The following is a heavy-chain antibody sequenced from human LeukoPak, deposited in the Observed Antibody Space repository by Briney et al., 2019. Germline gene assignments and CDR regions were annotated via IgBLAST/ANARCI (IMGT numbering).Heavy chain of an antibody. V-gene: IGHV1-8*01. CDR1: GYTFTTYD. J-gene: IGHJ4*02. D-gene: IGHD1-26*01. CDR3: ARGGRGSYHPLDY. CDR2: MNPNSGNT. Sequence: ASVKVSCKASGYTFTTYDINWVRQATGQGLEWMGWMNPNSGNTGYAQKFQGRVTITRNTAIGTAYMELSSLRSEDTAAYYCARGGRGSYHPLDYWGQGTLVTVSS.